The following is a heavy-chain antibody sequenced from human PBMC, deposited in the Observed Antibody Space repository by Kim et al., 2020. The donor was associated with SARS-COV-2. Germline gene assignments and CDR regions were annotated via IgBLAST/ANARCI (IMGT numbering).Heavy chain of an antibody. Sequence: GGSLRHSCAASGFTFSDYYMSWIRQAPGKGLEWVSYISSSSSYTNYADSVKGRFTISRDNAKNSLYLQMNSLRAEDTAVYYCARALYYYGSGSYYDYYYYSIDAWGQGTTVTVSS. CDR1: GFTFSDYY. D-gene: IGHD3-10*01. CDR3: ARALYYYGSGSYYDYYYYSIDA. V-gene: IGHV3-11*05. CDR2: ISSSSSYT. J-gene: IGHJ6*02.